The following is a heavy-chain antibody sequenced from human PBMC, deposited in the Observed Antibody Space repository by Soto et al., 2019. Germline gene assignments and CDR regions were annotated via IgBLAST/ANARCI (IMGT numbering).Heavy chain of an antibody. Sequence: SETLSLTCTVSGGTVSSGSYYWSWIRQPPGKGLEWIGYIYYSGSTNYNPSLKSRVTISVDTSKNQFSLKLSSVTAADTAVYYCAIGGYDFWSGYRGGMDVWGQGTTVTVSS. CDR3: AIGGYDFWSGYRGGMDV. J-gene: IGHJ6*02. CDR2: IYYSGST. V-gene: IGHV4-61*01. D-gene: IGHD3-3*01. CDR1: GGTVSSGSYY.